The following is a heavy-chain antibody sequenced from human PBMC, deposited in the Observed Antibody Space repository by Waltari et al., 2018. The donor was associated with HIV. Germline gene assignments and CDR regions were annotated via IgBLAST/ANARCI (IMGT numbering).Heavy chain of an antibody. Sequence: QLQLQESGPGLVKPSETLSLTCTVSGGSISSSSYYWGWIRQPPGKGLAWIGSIYYSGSTYYNPALKSRVPISVDTSKNQFSLKLSSVTAADTAVYYCARDLDDFPDRDYGMDVWGQGTTVTVSS. D-gene: IGHD3-3*01. CDR2: IYYSGST. CDR1: GGSISSSSYY. J-gene: IGHJ6*02. V-gene: IGHV4-39*07. CDR3: ARDLDDFPDRDYGMDV.